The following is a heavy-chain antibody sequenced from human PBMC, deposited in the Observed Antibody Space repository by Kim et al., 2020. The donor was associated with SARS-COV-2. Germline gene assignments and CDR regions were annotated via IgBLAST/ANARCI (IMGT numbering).Heavy chain of an antibody. Sequence: GGSLRLSCAASGFTFDDYAMHWVRQAPGKGLEWVSGISWNSGSIGYADSVKGRFTISRDNAKNSLYLQMNSLRAEDTALYYCAKGILWFGELSSEDDAFGILGQETMATVSS. CDR2: ISWNSGSI. CDR3: AKGILWFGELSSEDDAFGI. V-gene: IGHV3-9*01. J-gene: IGHJ3*02. D-gene: IGHD3-10*01. CDR1: GFTFDDYA.